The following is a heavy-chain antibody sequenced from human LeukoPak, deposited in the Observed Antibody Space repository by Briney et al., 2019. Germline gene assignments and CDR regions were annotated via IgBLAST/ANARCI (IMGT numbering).Heavy chain of an antibody. V-gene: IGHV3-30*01. D-gene: IGHD1-26*01. CDR1: GFTFSSYA. CDR3: ARAVGATTFDY. J-gene: IGHJ4*02. Sequence: GGSLRLSCAASGFTFSSYAMHWVRQAPGKGLEWGAVISYDGSNKYYADSVKGRFTISRDNSKNTLYLQMNSLRAEDTAAYYCARAVGATTFDYWGQGTLVTVSS. CDR2: ISYDGSNK.